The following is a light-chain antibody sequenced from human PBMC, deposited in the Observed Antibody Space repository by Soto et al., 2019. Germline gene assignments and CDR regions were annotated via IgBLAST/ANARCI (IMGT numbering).Light chain of an antibody. J-gene: IGLJ3*02. CDR1: SSNIGSNY. CDR2: DND. CDR3: GTWDSSLSAGV. V-gene: IGLV1-51*01. Sequence: QSVLTQPPSVSAAPGQKVTISCSGSSSNIGSNYVSWYQQLPGTAPKLLIYDNDKRPSGIPGRFSGSRSGTSATLGITGLQTGDEADYYCGTWDSSLSAGVFGGGTKVTVL.